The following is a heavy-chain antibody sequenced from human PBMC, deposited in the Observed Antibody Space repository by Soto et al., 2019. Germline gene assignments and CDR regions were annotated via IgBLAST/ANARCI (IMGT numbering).Heavy chain of an antibody. V-gene: IGHV3-74*01. D-gene: IGHD1-1*01. CDR3: TRGHRSTATGTGAF. CDR1: GFTFSMYW. CDR2: INDDGIST. J-gene: IGHJ4*02. Sequence: EVQLVESGGGLVQPGGSLRLSCAASGFTFSMYWMNWVRQVPGKGPEWVSRINDDGISTNYADSVKGRFTISRDNAKNNLYLQMNALRVEDTAVYYCTRGHRSTATGTGAFWGQGTLVTVSS.